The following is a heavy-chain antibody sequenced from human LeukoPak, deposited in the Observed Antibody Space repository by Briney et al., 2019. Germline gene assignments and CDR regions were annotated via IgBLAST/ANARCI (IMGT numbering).Heavy chain of an antibody. J-gene: IGHJ3*02. Sequence: SQTLSLTCTVSGGSISSGGYYWCWIRQHPGKGLEWIGYIYYSGSTYYNPSLKSRVTISVDTSKNQFSLKLSSVTAADTAVYYCARDLQTYDAFDIWGQGTMVTVSS. CDR3: ARDLQTYDAFDI. V-gene: IGHV4-31*03. CDR1: GGSISSGGYY. CDR2: IYYSGST. D-gene: IGHD1-1*01.